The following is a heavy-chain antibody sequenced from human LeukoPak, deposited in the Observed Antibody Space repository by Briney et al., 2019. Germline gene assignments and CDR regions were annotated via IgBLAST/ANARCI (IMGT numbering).Heavy chain of an antibody. CDR3: SMDLSGAHDY. V-gene: IGHV3-74*01. CDR1: GFTFSSYW. Sequence: GGSLRLSCAASGFTFSSYWMHWVRQAPGKGLMWVSRVNTDGRTTNYADSVRGRFTISRDNAENTLYLQMNSLRVEDTAVYYCSMDLSGAHDYWGQGSVVTVSS. CDR2: VNTDGRTT. D-gene: IGHD2-2*03. J-gene: IGHJ4*02.